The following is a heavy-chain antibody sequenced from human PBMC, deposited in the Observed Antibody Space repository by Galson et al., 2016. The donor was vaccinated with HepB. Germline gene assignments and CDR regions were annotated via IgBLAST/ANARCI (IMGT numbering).Heavy chain of an antibody. V-gene: IGHV2-5*02. CDR2: IYWDDNR. Sequence: PALVKPTQTLTLTCTFSGFSLSTTAVGVGWIRQPPGGALEWLALIYWDDNRRYNPSLRNRLTVTKDTSKNQVVLTVRNLDPTDAATYFCAHVTYGAGSYITDYWGQGILVTVSS. J-gene: IGHJ4*02. CDR1: GFSLSTTAVG. D-gene: IGHD3-10*01. CDR3: AHVTYGAGSYITDY.